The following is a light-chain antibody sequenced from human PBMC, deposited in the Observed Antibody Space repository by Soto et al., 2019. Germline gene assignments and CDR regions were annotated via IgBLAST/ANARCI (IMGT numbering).Light chain of an antibody. J-gene: IGKJ1*01. CDR3: QQYDSWLVWT. Sequence: IVLTQSPATLSVSPGDTATLSCRANQSVSSNLAWYQQKPGQAPRLLIYGASTRATAIPARFSGSGSGTEFTLNITSLQSEDIAVYYCQQYDSWLVWTFGQGPKVDIK. CDR2: GAS. V-gene: IGKV3-15*01. CDR1: QSVSSN.